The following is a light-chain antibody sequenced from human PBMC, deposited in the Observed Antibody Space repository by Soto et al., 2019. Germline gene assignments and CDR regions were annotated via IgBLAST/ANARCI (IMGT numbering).Light chain of an antibody. V-gene: IGKV3-20*01. Sequence: IVMTQSPDTLSVSPWEMATLSCRASQSITEKVVWYQQKSGQAPRLLFCATSSRAIGVPDRFTGSGSGTDFTLTISRLEPEDFAVYYCQHYGRAPMFGQGTKVDI. CDR1: QSITEK. CDR2: ATS. J-gene: IGKJ1*01. CDR3: QHYGRAPM.